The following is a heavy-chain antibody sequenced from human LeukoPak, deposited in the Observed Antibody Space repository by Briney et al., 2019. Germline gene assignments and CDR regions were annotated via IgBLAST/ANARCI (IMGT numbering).Heavy chain of an antibody. CDR3: ARRGIAAAAKTPGYWFDP. V-gene: IGHV4-34*01. J-gene: IGHJ5*02. Sequence: PSETLSLTCAVYGGSFSGYYWSWIRQPPGKGLEWIGEINHSGSTNYNPSLKSRVTISVDTSKNQFSLKLSSVTAADTAVYYCARRGIAAAAKTPGYWFDPWGQGTLVTVSS. D-gene: IGHD6-13*01. CDR2: INHSGST. CDR1: GGSFSGYY.